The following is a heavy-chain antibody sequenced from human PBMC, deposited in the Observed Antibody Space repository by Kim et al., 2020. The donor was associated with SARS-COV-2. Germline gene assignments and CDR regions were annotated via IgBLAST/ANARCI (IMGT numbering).Heavy chain of an antibody. Sequence: SETLSLTRTVSGGSISSYYWSWIRQPPGKGLEWIGYIYYSGTTNYNPSLKSRVTLSVDTSKNQFSLKLNSVTAADTAVYYCARGGLYFGETYGVDVWGQGTTVTVSS. V-gene: IGHV4-59*01. CDR1: GGSISSYY. J-gene: IGHJ6*02. CDR2: IYYSGTT. CDR3: ARGGLYFGETYGVDV. D-gene: IGHD3-10*01.